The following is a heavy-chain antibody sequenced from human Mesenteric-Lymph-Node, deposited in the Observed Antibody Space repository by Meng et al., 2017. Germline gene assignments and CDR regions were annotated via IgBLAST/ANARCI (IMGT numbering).Heavy chain of an antibody. V-gene: IGHV4-4*02. CDR3: ARDPTGGEDHQRV. CDR2: IYHSGIT. CDR1: GGSISSSNW. Sequence: VLLQESGPGQVKPSGTLSLTCAVSGGSISSSNWWSWVRQPPGKGLEWIGKIYHSGITIYNPSLKSRVTMSVDNSKNQFSLKLNSMTAADTAVYYCARDPTGGEDHQRVWGQGTLVTVSS. D-gene: IGHD1-14*01. J-gene: IGHJ4*02.